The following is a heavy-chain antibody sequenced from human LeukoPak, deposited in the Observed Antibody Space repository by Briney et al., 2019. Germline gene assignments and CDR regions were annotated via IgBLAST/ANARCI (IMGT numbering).Heavy chain of an antibody. J-gene: IGHJ6*03. Sequence: SETLSPTCTVSGGSISSYYWSWIRQPPGKGLEWIGYVYYSGSTNYTPSLKSRVTMSVDTSKNQFSLKLSSVTAADTAVYYCARVASEYYYDSSGQWGYYYYYMDVWGKGTTVTISS. CDR1: GGSISSYY. CDR3: ARVASEYYYDSSGQWGYYYYYMDV. V-gene: IGHV4-59*12. CDR2: VYYSGST. D-gene: IGHD3-22*01.